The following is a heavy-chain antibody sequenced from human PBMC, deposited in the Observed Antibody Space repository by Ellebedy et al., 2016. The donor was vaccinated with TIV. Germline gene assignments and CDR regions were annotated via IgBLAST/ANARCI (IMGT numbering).Heavy chain of an antibody. V-gene: IGHV1-46*01. CDR2: INPSGGST. CDR1: GYTFTSYY. D-gene: IGHD2-8*01. CDR3: ARDHKPRDAYDYYYYYGMDV. Sequence: ASVKVSXXASGYTFTSYYMHWVRQAPGQGLEWMGIINPSGGSTSYAQKFQGRVTMTRDTSTSTVYMELSSLRSEDTAVYYCARDHKPRDAYDYYYYYGMDVWGQGTTVTVSS. J-gene: IGHJ6*02.